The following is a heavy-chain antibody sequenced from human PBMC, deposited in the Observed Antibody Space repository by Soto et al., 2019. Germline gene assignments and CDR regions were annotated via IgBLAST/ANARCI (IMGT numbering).Heavy chain of an antibody. Sequence: ASVKVSCKASGYTFTSYAFHWVRQAPGQRLEWMGWINAGKGNTRYSQKFQGRITITRDKSASTAYMELSSLTSGDTAVYYCARDEDYWGQGTLVTVSS. CDR1: GYTFTSYA. V-gene: IGHV1-3*01. J-gene: IGHJ4*02. CDR3: ARDEDY. CDR2: INAGKGNT.